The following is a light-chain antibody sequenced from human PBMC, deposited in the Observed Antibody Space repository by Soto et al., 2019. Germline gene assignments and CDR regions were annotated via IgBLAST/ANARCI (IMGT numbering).Light chain of an antibody. V-gene: IGKV1-39*01. CDR1: QSISSY. J-gene: IGKJ3*01. CDR2: AAS. Sequence: DIQMTQSPSSLSASVGDRVTITCRASQSISSYLNWYQQKPGKAPKLLIYAASSLKSGVPSRFSGSGSGTDFTLTISSLQPEDFATYYCQQSYSTRVFTFGPGTKVDIK. CDR3: QQSYSTRVFT.